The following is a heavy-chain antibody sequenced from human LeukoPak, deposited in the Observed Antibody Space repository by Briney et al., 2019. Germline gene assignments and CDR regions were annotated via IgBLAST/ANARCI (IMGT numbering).Heavy chain of an antibody. CDR2: INPNSGGT. V-gene: IGHV1-2*02. Sequence: ASVKVSCKASGYTFTGYYMHWVRQAPGQGLEWMGWINPNSGGTNYAQKFQGGVTMTRDTSISTAYMELSRLRSDDTAVYYCATPGARGHYYDSSGYYYEYFQHWGQGTLVTVSS. J-gene: IGHJ1*01. CDR1: GYTFTGYY. CDR3: ATPGARGHYYDSSGYYYEYFQH. D-gene: IGHD3-22*01.